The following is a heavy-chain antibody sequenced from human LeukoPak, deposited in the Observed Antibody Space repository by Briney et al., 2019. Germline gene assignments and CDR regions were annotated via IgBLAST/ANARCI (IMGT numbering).Heavy chain of an antibody. J-gene: IGHJ6*02. CDR1: DFTVSNNY. V-gene: IGHV3-53*01. D-gene: IGHD3-3*01. Sequence: GGSLRLSCAASDFTVSNNYMNWVRQAPGKGLEWVSVIYSGGSTYYADSVKGRFTISRDNSKNTVFLQMSSLRAEDTAVYYCAREPWSANYYYGMDVWGQGTTVIVS. CDR2: IYSGGST. CDR3: AREPWSANYYYGMDV.